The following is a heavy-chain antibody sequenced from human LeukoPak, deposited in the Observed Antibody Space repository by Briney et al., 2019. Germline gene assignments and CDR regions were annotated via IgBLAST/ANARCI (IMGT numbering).Heavy chain of an antibody. CDR1: GFTVSDNY. D-gene: IGHD3-3*01. CDR3: ARVPYYGLWSGPGYFDY. Sequence: GGSLRLSCAASGFTVSDNYMTWVRQAPGKGLEWVSVIYSGANTYYTDSVKGRFTISRDNFENTLYLQMNSLRAEDTAVYYCARVPYYGLWSGPGYFDYWGQGTLVTVSA. V-gene: IGHV3-66*01. J-gene: IGHJ4*02. CDR2: IYSGANT.